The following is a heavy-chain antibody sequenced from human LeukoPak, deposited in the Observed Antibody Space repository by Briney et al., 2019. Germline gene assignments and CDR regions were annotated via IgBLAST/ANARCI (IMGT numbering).Heavy chain of an antibody. CDR3: ASLRNGGDPPFDY. V-gene: IGHV3-23*01. D-gene: IGHD2-21*02. J-gene: IGHJ4*02. CDR2: IGSNVVST. CDR1: GFTFSSYA. Sequence: GESLRLSCAASGFTFSSYAMTWVRQAPGKGLEWVSAIGSNVVSTYYADSVKGRFTISRDNAKNSLNLQMNSLRAEDTAVYYCASLRNGGDPPFDYWGQGTLVTVSS.